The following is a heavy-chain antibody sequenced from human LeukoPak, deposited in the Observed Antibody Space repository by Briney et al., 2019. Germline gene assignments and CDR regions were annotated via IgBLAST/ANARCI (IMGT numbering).Heavy chain of an antibody. J-gene: IGHJ4*02. CDR2: INSDGSST. CDR3: ARGAPVIVVVVAATPDY. CDR1: GFTFSSYW. D-gene: IGHD2-15*01. V-gene: IGHV3-74*01. Sequence: GGSLRLSCAASGFTFSSYWMHWVRQAPGKGLVWVSRINSDGSSTSYADSVKGRFTISRDNAKNTLCLQMNSLRAEDTAVYYCARGAPVIVVVVAATPDYWGQGTLVTVSS.